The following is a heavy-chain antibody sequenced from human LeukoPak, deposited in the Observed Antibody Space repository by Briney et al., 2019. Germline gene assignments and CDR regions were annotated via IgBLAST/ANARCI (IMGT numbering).Heavy chain of an antibody. CDR2: ISSSGSTI. CDR1: GFTFSSYE. J-gene: IGHJ4*02. D-gene: IGHD4-17*01. V-gene: IGHV3-48*03. Sequence: PGGSLRLSCAASGFTFSSYEMNWVRQAPGKGLEWVSYISSSGSTIYYADSVKGRFTISRDNAKNSLYLQMNSLRAEDTAVYYCARARDGDYVDYWGQGTLVTVSS. CDR3: ARARDGDYVDY.